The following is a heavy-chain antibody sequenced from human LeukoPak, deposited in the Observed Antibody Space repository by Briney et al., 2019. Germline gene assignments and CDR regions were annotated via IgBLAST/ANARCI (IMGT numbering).Heavy chain of an antibody. CDR3: ATEFFQNGYNF. CDR1: GFTFSDAW. Sequence: GGSLRLSCAASGFTFSDAWMTWVRQAPGEGLEWVGHIKSKTNGGTTDYAAPVKGRFTISRDDSKNTLYLQMNSLKIDDTAVYHSATEFFQNGYNFWGQGTLVTVS. CDR2: IKSKTNGGTT. V-gene: IGHV3-15*01. J-gene: IGHJ4*02. D-gene: IGHD3-22*01.